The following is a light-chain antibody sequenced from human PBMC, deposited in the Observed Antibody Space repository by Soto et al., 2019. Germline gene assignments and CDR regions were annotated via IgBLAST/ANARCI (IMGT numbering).Light chain of an antibody. CDR2: AAS. Sequence: EIVLTQSPDTLSLSPGERATLSCRASQSVRSSLAWYQQKPGQAPRLLIYAASNRATGIPARFSGSGSGTDFTLTISSLEPEDFEVYYCQQHSNWPPEVTFGPGTKVDIK. V-gene: IGKV3-11*01. CDR1: QSVRSS. J-gene: IGKJ3*01. CDR3: QQHSNWPPEVT.